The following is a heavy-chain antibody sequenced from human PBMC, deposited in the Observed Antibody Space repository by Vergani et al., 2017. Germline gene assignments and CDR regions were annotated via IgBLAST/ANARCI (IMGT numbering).Heavy chain of an antibody. CDR2: IIPIFGTA. CDR1: GGTFSSYA. CDR3: ARDPKSSGWWGPVGYFDY. V-gene: IGHV1-69*06. Sequence: QVQLVQSGAEVKKPGSSVTVSCKASGGTFSSYAISWVRQAPGQGLEWMGGIIPIFGTATYAQKFQGRVTITADKSTSTAYMELSSLRSEDTAVYYCARDPKSSGWWGPVGYFDYWGQGTLVTVSS. D-gene: IGHD6-19*01. J-gene: IGHJ4*02.